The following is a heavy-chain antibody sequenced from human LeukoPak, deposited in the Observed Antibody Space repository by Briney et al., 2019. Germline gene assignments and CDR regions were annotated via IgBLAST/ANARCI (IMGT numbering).Heavy chain of an antibody. CDR2: IRSKAYGGTT. Sequence: GGPLRLSCTASGFTFCDYAMSWVRQAPGKGLEWVGFIRSKAYGGTTEYAASVKGRLTISRDDSKSIAYLQMNSLKTEDTAVYYCTRDSSEHDYGDYVPKPVRSGYYYYGMDVWGQGTTVTVSS. J-gene: IGHJ6*02. CDR3: TRDSSEHDYGDYVPKPVRSGYYYYGMDV. V-gene: IGHV3-49*04. D-gene: IGHD4-17*01. CDR1: GFTFCDYA.